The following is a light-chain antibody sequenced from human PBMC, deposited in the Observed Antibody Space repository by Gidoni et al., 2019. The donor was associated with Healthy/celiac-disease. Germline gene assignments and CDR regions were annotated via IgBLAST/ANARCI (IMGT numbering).Light chain of an antibody. CDR1: SLRSYY. CDR3: NSRDSSGNHLV. V-gene: IGLV3-19*01. Sequence: SSELTQDPAVSVVLGQTVRITCQGDSLRSYYASWYQQKPGQAPVLVIYGKNNRPSGIPDRFSGSSSGNTASLTITGAQAEDEAYYYCNSRDSSGNHLVFGGGTKLTVL. J-gene: IGLJ2*01. CDR2: GKN.